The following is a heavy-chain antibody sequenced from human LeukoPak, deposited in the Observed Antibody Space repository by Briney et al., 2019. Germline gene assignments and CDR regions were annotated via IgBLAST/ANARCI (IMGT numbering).Heavy chain of an antibody. CDR1: GDLIRRDNYY. CDR2: IYVSGIT. Sequence: SSETLSLTCTVSGDLIRRDNYYWSWIRQPTGKGLEWIGRIYVSGITDYDPSLKSRVTISVDTSKNQFSLKLSSVTAADTAVYYCARDYRQGNWFDPWGPGTLVTVSS. J-gene: IGHJ5*02. D-gene: IGHD3-16*02. V-gene: IGHV4-61*02. CDR3: ARDYRQGNWFDP.